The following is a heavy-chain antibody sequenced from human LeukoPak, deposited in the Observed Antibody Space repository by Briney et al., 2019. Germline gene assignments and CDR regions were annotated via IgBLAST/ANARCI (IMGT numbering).Heavy chain of an antibody. V-gene: IGHV3-21*01. CDR1: GFTFSSYS. CDR3: AKVMGFGESLFDY. Sequence: GGSLRLSCAASGFTFSSYSMNWVRQAPGKGLEWVSSISSSSSYIYYADSVKGRFTISRDNSKNTLYLQMNSLRAEDTAMYYCAKVMGFGESLFDYWGQGTLVTVSS. D-gene: IGHD3-10*01. CDR2: ISSSSSYI. J-gene: IGHJ4*02.